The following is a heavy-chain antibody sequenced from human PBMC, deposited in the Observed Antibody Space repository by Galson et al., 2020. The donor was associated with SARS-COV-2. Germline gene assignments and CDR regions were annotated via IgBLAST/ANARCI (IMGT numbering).Heavy chain of an antibody. V-gene: IGHV3-74*01. CDR3: ARGDMGNDYLDY. J-gene: IGHJ4*02. D-gene: IGHD7-27*01. CDR1: GFTFSSYW. CDR2: IYSEGSST. Sequence: GGSLRLSCAASGFTFSSYWMHWVRQAPGKGLVWVSRIYSEGSSTSYADSVKGRFTISGDNAKNTLYLQMNSLRAEDTAVYYCARGDMGNDYLDYRGKGTLVTVSS.